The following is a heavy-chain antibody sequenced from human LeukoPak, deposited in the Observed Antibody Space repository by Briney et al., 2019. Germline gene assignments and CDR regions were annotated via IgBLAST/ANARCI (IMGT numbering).Heavy chain of an antibody. J-gene: IGHJ4*02. Sequence: GGSLRLSCVASGFTFSDYWMTWVRQAPGKGLEWVANIKQDGSEKYYVDSVKGRFTISRDNAKNSLYLQMNSLRAEDTAVYYCARDKLYGSGSYYNFDYWGQGTLVTVSS. CDR1: GFTFSDYW. CDR2: IKQDGSEK. D-gene: IGHD3-10*01. V-gene: IGHV3-7*01. CDR3: ARDKLYGSGSYYNFDY.